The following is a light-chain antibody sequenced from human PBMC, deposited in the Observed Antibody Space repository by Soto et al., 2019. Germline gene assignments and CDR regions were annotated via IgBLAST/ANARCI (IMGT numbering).Light chain of an antibody. CDR1: QSINSN. V-gene: IGKV3-15*01. CDR2: GPS. J-gene: IGKJ5*01. Sequence: EVLTTQSPATLSVSPGDRATLSCTASQSINSNLAWYHQQPAQAPRLLIYGPSTRAPAVPDRFSGSGSGTDFTLTITSLQSDDFAVYFCQQYSDWPITFGQGTRLEI. CDR3: QQYSDWPIT.